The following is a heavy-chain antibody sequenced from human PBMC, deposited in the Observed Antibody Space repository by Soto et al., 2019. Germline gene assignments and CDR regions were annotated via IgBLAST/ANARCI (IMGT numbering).Heavy chain of an antibody. Sequence: GALRLSCAASVFTFSSYAMSWVRQAPGKGLEWVSAISGSGGSTYYADSVKGRVTISRDNSKNTLYLQMNSLRAEDTAVYYCAKKWGYSSGWYYDWYFDLWGRGTLVTVSS. D-gene: IGHD6-19*01. CDR1: VFTFSSYA. CDR3: AKKWGYSSGWYYDWYFDL. CDR2: ISGSGGST. J-gene: IGHJ2*01. V-gene: IGHV3-23*01.